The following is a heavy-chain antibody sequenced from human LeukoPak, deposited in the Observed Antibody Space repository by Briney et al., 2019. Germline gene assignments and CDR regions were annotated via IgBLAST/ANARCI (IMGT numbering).Heavy chain of an antibody. J-gene: IGHJ4*02. V-gene: IGHV4-59*12. Sequence: PSETLSLTCIVSGASLSTYYGTRIRQAPGKGLEWIGYIFYSGGTNYNSSLKSRVTLSIDTSKNQFSLNLSSVTAADTAVYYCARGRVGYGYNFDYWGQGTLVTVSS. CDR2: IFYSGGT. D-gene: IGHD5-24*01. CDR1: GASLSTYY. CDR3: ARGRVGYGYNFDY.